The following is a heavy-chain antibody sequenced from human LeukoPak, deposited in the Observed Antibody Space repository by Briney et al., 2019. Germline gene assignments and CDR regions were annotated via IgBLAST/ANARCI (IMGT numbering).Heavy chain of an antibody. V-gene: IGHV4-61*01. CDR2: ISNSGST. Sequence: LETQSLTCTVSGGSIGGNSYWSWIRQPPGKGPEWIGHISNSGSTYYSPSLSSRVTISLDTSKNQFSLKLRSVTAADTAVYYCARGGASSIPLDYWGRGTLVTVSS. J-gene: IGHJ4*02. CDR3: ARGGASSIPLDY. D-gene: IGHD1-26*01. CDR1: GGSIGGNSY.